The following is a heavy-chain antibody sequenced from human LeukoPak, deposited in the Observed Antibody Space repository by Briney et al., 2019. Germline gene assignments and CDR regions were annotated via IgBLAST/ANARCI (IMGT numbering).Heavy chain of an antibody. D-gene: IGHD3-16*01. J-gene: IGHJ4*02. CDR1: GFSFSAYW. Sequence: PGRSLRLSCAASGFSFSAYWMSWVRQAPGKGLEWVANIKQDESEKYYVDSVKGRFTISRDNAKNSLYLQMDILRAEDTAVYYCARDQGGVGYWGQGTLVTVSS. CDR2: IKQDESEK. V-gene: IGHV3-7*01. CDR3: ARDQGGVGY.